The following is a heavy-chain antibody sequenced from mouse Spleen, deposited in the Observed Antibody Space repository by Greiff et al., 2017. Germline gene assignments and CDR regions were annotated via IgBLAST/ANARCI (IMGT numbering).Heavy chain of an antibody. J-gene: IGHJ2*01. CDR3: ARSKGSNYFFFDY. CDR2: IYPGDGDT. CDR1: GYAFSSSW. V-gene: IGHV1-82*01. D-gene: IGHD2-5*01. Sequence: VKLMESGPELVKPGASVKISCKASGYAFSSSWMNWVKQRPGKGLEWIGRIYPGDGDTNYNGKFKGKATLTADKSSSTAYMQLSSLTSEDSAVYFCARSKGSNYFFFDYWGQGTTLTVSS.